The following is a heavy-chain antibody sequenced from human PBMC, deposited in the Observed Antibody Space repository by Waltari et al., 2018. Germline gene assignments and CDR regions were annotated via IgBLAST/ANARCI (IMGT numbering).Heavy chain of an antibody. CDR2: ISVSGDRT. V-gene: IGHV3-23*04. J-gene: IGHJ5*02. D-gene: IGHD1-7*01. CDR3: AKSWKYVAPDWFDP. CDR1: CFNFCTYA. Sequence: EVQLVESGGGLVPPGGSLRLCCTASCFNFCTYALNWVRQARGKGLEWVSSISVSGDRTYYAASVKGRFTISRDNSKNTLYLQMNSLRAEDTALYYCAKSWKYVAPDWFDPWGQGTLVTVSS.